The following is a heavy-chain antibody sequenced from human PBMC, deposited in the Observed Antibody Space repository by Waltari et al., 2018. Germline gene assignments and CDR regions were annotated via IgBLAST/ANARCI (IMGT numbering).Heavy chain of an antibody. V-gene: IGHV3-9*01. CDR3: AKATGPYYYDSSGYPDY. D-gene: IGHD3-22*01. CDR2: ISWKSGSI. CDR1: GFTFDDYA. Sequence: EVQLVESGGGLVQPGRSLRLSCEASGFTFDDYAMHWVRQAPGKGLGWVSGISWKSGSIGYADSVKGRFTISRDNAKNSLYLQMNSLRAEDTALYYCAKATGPYYYDSSGYPDYWGQGTLVTVSS. J-gene: IGHJ4*02.